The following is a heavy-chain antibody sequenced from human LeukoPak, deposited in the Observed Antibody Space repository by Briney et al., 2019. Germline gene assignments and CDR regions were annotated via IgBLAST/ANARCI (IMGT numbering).Heavy chain of an antibody. V-gene: IGHV3-11*01. CDR1: GFTFSDYY. CDR2: ISSSGSTI. J-gene: IGHJ4*02. D-gene: IGHD3-9*01. CDR3: ARDWGDPFYDILTGYTFDY. Sequence: GGSLRLSCAASGFTFSDYYMSWIRQAPGKGLEWVSYISSSGSTIYYADSVKGRFTISRDNAKNSLYLQMNSLRAEDTAVYYCARDWGDPFYDILTGYTFDYWGQGTLVTVSS.